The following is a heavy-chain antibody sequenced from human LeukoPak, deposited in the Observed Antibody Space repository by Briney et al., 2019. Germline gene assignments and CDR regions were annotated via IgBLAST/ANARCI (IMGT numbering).Heavy chain of an antibody. CDR1: GFTFSDYS. CDR2: ISSIRSYI. CDR3: AKGRGFRVWDPWDN. D-gene: IGHD3-16*01. Sequence: GGSLRLSCAGSGFTFSDYSMNWVRQAPGKGLEWVSSISSIRSYIYYGDSVKGRFTISRDNAKNSLYLQMNSLRAEDTAVYYCAKGRGFRVWDPWDNWGQGTLITVSS. J-gene: IGHJ4*02. V-gene: IGHV3-21*01.